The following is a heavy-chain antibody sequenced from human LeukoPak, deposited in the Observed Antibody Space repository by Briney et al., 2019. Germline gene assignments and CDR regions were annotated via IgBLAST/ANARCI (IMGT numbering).Heavy chain of an antibody. V-gene: IGHV3-30*02. CDR3: AKEMTRITMARGVRAITDY. CDR1: GFTFSSYG. CDR2: IRYDGSNK. D-gene: IGHD3-10*01. J-gene: IGHJ4*02. Sequence: GGSLRLSCAASGFTFSSYGMHWVRQAPGKGLEWVAFIRYDGSNKYYADSVKGRFTISRDNSKNTLYLQMNSLRAEDTAVYYCAKEMTRITMARGVRAITDYWGQGTLVTVSS.